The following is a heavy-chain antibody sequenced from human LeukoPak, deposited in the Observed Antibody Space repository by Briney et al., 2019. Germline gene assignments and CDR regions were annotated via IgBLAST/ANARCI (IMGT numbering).Heavy chain of an antibody. J-gene: IGHJ4*02. CDR3: AKDVCTSPRCLLYFDS. D-gene: IGHD2-8*01. CDR1: GFAFSNYA. V-gene: IGHV3-23*01. Sequence: PGGSLRLSCTTSGFAFSNYAMNWVRQAPGKGPEWVSGTSGFNTYYADSVKGRFTIFRDNSKNVLYLQMDRLRAEDTAVYSCAKDVCTSPRCLLYFDSWGQGTLVTVSS. CDR2: TSGFNT.